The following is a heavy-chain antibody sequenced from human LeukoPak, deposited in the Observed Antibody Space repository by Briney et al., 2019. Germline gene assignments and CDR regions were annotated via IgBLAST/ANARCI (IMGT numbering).Heavy chain of an antibody. CDR2: IYASGST. V-gene: IGHV4-4*07. J-gene: IGHJ6*03. Sequence: PSETLSLTCTVSGGSISSYYWSWIRQPAGKGLEWIGRIYASGSTNYNPSLKSRVTMSVDTSKNQFSLKLSSVTAADTAVYYCARDGRVTTSLLYYYYYMGVWGKGTTVTASS. CDR1: GGSISSYY. CDR3: ARDGRVTTSLLYYYYYMGV. D-gene: IGHD4-17*01.